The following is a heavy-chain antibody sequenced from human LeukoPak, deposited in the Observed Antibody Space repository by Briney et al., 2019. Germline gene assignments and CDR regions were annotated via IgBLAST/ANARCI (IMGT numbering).Heavy chain of an antibody. J-gene: IGHJ4*02. CDR1: GYTFTSYG. D-gene: IGHD3-22*01. Sequence: ASVKVSCKASGYTFTSYGISWVRQAPGQGLEWMGWISAYNGNTNYAQKLQGRVTMTTDTSTSTAYMELRSLRSDDTAVYYCARGPNYYDSSGFHYRDWGQGTLVTVSS. V-gene: IGHV1-18*01. CDR3: ARGPNYYDSSGFHYRD. CDR2: ISAYNGNT.